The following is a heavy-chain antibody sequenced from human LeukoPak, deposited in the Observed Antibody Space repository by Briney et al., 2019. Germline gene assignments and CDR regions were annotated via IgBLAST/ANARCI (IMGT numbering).Heavy chain of an antibody. CDR1: GFTFSSYS. CDR3: ARVLYSSGYLEYYFDY. V-gene: IGHV3-21*01. D-gene: IGHD6-19*01. Sequence: SGGSLRLSCAASGFTFSSYSMNWVRQAPGKGLEWVSSISSSSSYIYYADSVKGRFTISRDNAKNSLYLQMNSLRAEDTAVYYCARVLYSSGYLEYYFDYWGQGTLVTVSS. CDR2: ISSSSSYI. J-gene: IGHJ4*02.